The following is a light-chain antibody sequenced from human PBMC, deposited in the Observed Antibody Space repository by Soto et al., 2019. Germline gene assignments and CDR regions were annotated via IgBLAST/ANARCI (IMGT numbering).Light chain of an antibody. CDR3: CSYAGSYKV. CDR2: DVS. V-gene: IGLV2-11*01. J-gene: IGLJ1*01. Sequence: QSALTQPRSVSGSPGQSVTISCTGTSSDVGGYNYVSRYQQHPGKAPKLMIYDVSKRPSGVPDRFSGSKSGNTASLTISGLQAEEEADYYCCSYAGSYKVFGTGTKLTVL. CDR1: SSDVGGYNY.